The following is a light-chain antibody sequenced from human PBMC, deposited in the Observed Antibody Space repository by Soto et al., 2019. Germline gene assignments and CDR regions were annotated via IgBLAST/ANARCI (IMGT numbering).Light chain of an antibody. CDR2: EGS. J-gene: IGLJ1*01. V-gene: IGLV2-23*01. Sequence: QSALTQPASVSGSPGQSITISCTGTSSDVGSYNLVSWYQQHPGKAPKLMIYEGSKRPSGVSNRFSGSKSGNTASLTISGLQAEDEADYYCSSYAGSGTFYVFGTGTKLTVL. CDR1: SSDVGSYNL. CDR3: SSYAGSGTFYV.